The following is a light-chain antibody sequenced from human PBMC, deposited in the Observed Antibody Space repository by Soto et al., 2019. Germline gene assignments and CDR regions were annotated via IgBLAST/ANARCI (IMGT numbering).Light chain of an antibody. CDR1: QDVDSH. V-gene: IGKV1-39*01. CDR3: QQNYSAPPFT. Sequence: DIQMTQSPSSLSASVGDRVSIACRTSQDVDSHLTWYQQRPGRAPRLLIFGASKLESGVPSRFSGRGSGTDFTLNITSLQPEDFANYYCQQNYSAPPFTLGPGTQVDIK. J-gene: IGKJ3*01. CDR2: GAS.